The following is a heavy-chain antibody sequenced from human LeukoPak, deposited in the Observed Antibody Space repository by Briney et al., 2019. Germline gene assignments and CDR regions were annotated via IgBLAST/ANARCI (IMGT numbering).Heavy chain of an antibody. CDR3: ARPISYYYDSSGYDRNDAFDI. CDR1: VFTFSSYW. D-gene: IGHD3-22*01. V-gene: IGHV3-7*01. Sequence: PGGSLRLFCAASVFTFSSYWMSCVREAPGKGLEWVANIKQDGREKYYVDAVKGGFTVSRDNAKNSLYMQMNSLRAEDTAVYYGARPISYYYDSSGYDRNDAFDIWGQGTMVTASS. CDR2: IKQDGREK. J-gene: IGHJ3*02.